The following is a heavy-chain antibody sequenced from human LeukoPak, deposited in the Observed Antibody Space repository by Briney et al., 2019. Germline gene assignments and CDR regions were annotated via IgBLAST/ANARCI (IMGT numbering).Heavy chain of an antibody. CDR2: ISHSGST. J-gene: IGHJ4*02. CDR1: GGSFSGYY. Sequence: SETLSLTCAVYGGSFSGYYWSWIRQPPGKGLEWIGEISHSGSTNYNPSLKSRVTISVDTSKNQFSLKLSSVTAADTAVYYCARAVGDYGDYVSNYFDYWGQGTLVTVSS. D-gene: IGHD4-17*01. V-gene: IGHV4-34*01. CDR3: ARAVGDYGDYVSNYFDY.